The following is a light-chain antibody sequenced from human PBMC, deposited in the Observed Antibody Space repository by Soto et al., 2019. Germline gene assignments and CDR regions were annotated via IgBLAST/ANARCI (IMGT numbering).Light chain of an antibody. J-gene: IGKJ4*01. CDR1: QTINNW. CDR2: EAS. V-gene: IGKV1-5*03. CDR3: QQYNTFSIT. Sequence: DIQMTESPSTLSASVGDRVTITCRASQTINNWLAWYQQRPGKAPKLLIYEASTLEGGVPSRFSGSASGTEFTLTISSLQPDDFGTYYCQQYNTFSITFGGGTKVEIK.